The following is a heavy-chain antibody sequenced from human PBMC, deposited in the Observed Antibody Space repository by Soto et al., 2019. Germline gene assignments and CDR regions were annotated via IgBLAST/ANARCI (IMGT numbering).Heavy chain of an antibody. J-gene: IGHJ6*02. CDR1: GGTFSSYA. D-gene: IGHD6-19*01. V-gene: IGHV1-69*06. CDR3: ELWLASSYGMDV. CDR2: IIPIFGTA. Sequence: ASVKVSCKASGGTFSSYAISWVRQAPGQGLEWMGGIIPIFGTANYAQKFQGRVTITADKSTSTAYMELSSLRSEDTAVYYCELWLASSYGMDVWGQGTTVTVSS.